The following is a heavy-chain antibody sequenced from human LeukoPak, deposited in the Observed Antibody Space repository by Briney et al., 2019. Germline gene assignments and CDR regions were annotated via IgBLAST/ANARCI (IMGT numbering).Heavy chain of an antibody. Sequence: PGGSLRLSCAAPGFTFSDYYMSWIRQAPGKGLEWVSYISSSGSTIYYADSVKGRFTISRDNAKNTLYLQMNSLRAEDTAVYYCARVGSGSYRYYFDYWGQGTLVTVSS. V-gene: IGHV3-11*01. D-gene: IGHD1-26*01. CDR1: GFTFSDYY. CDR3: ARVGSGSYRYYFDY. CDR2: ISSSGSTI. J-gene: IGHJ4*02.